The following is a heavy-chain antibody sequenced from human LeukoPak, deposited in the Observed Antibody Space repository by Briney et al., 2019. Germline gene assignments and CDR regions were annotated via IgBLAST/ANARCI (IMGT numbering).Heavy chain of an antibody. CDR2: IYSGGST. CDR1: GFTVSSNY. D-gene: IGHD5-24*01. CDR3: ARRGDGYNLYYFDY. J-gene: IGHJ4*02. V-gene: IGHV3-53*01. Sequence: GGSLRLSCAASGFTVSSNYMSWVRQAPGKGLEWVSVIYSGGSTYYADSVKGRFTISRDNSKNTLYLQMNSLRAEDTAVYYCARRGDGYNLYYFDYWGQGTLATVSS.